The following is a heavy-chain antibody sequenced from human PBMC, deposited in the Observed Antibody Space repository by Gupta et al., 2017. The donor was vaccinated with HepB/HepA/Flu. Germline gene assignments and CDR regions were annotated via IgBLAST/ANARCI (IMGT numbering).Heavy chain of an antibody. Sequence: EVQLVESLGGLVQPGRSLRLSCADSGLPFDDYAMLWVRQAPGKGLEWVSGISWNSGSIGYADSVKGRFTISRDNAKNSLYLQMNSLRAEDTALYYCAKDVTMEYSPVYGMDVWGQSTTVTVSS. CDR2: ISWNSGSI. V-gene: IGHV3-9*01. CDR1: GLPFDDYA. J-gene: IGHJ6*02. CDR3: AKDVTMEYSPVYGMDV. D-gene: IGHD3-3*01.